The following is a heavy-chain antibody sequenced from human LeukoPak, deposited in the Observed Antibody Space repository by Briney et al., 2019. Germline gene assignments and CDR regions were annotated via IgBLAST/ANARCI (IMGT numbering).Heavy chain of an antibody. J-gene: IGHJ6*02. V-gene: IGHV1-18*01. CDR2: ISAYNGNT. CDR3: ARDGFLEWTYYYYYGMDV. CDR1: GYTFTSYG. D-gene: IGHD3-3*01. Sequence: GASVKVSCKASGYTFTSYGIRWVRQAPGQGLEWMGWISAYNGNTNYAQKLQGRVTMTTDTSTSTAYMELRSLRSDDTAVYYCARDGFLEWTYYYYYGMDVWGQGTTVTVSS.